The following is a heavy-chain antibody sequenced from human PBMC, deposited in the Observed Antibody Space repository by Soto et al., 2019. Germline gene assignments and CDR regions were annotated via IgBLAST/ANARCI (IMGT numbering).Heavy chain of an antibody. CDR1: GGSISNYY. CDR2: MYYNGNI. D-gene: IGHD3-16*01. CDR3: ASGGNWFDP. V-gene: IGHV4-59*01. Sequence: SETLSLTCNVSGGSISNYYWTWIRQSPEKGLEWIGYMYYNGNINYSPSLKSRVTISIDTSKNQFSLTLKSVTAADTAVYYCASGGNWFDPWGQGVLVTVSS. J-gene: IGHJ5*02.